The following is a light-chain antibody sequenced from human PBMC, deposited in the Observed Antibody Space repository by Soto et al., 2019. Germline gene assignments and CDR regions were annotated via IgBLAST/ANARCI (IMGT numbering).Light chain of an antibody. Sequence: EIVLTQSPGTLSLSPGERATLSCRASQSVTLLAWYQQRPGQAPRLLIFARSGRATGIPDRFSGSGPGTDFSLTISRLEPEDFAVYYCQQYDRSPYTFGQGTKLEI. CDR1: QSVTL. J-gene: IGKJ2*01. V-gene: IGKV3-20*01. CDR3: QQYDRSPYT. CDR2: ARS.